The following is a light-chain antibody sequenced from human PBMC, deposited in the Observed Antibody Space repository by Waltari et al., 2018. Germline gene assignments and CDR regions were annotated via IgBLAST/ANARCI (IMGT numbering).Light chain of an antibody. CDR2: ETT. J-gene: IGLJ1*01. Sequence: SYELTQSPAVSVSPGQTASITCSVDGLGNKYVSWYQKRPGQSPLLVIYETTKRPSGIPERFSVPHSGHTATLTISGTQPTDEGDYYCQVWDTSAYVFGSGTKVTVL. CDR3: QVWDTSAYV. V-gene: IGLV3-1*01. CDR1: GLGNKY.